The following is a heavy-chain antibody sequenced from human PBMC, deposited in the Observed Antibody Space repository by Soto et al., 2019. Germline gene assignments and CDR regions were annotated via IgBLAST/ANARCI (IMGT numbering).Heavy chain of an antibody. CDR3: ARHGVGDILTGQPDY. CDR2: IYPGDSDT. CDR1: GYSFTSYW. J-gene: IGHJ4*02. V-gene: IGHV5-51*01. D-gene: IGHD3-9*01. Sequence: GESLKISCKGSGYSFTSYWIGWVRQMPGKGLEWMGIIYPGDSDTRYSPSFQGQVTISADKFISTAYLQWSSLKAPDTAMYYCARHGVGDILTGQPDYWGQGTLVTVSS.